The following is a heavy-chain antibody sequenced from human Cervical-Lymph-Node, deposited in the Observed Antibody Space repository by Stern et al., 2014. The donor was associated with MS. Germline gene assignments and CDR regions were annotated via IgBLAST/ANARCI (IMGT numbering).Heavy chain of an antibody. CDR1: GYTFTNYG. CDR2: ISAQHGNT. D-gene: IGHD6-13*01. J-gene: IGHJ6*02. Sequence: QLVKSGAEVKKPGASVKVSCKASGYTFTNYGVSWVRQAPGQGLEWMGWISAQHGNTCLAQKRQGRVAMTTYTATGTAYRELRSLRSDDTSVYYCARAPPLLPAAGSGPSYYYAMDVWGQGTPVTVSS. V-gene: IGHV1-18*01. CDR3: ARAPPLLPAAGSGPSYYYAMDV.